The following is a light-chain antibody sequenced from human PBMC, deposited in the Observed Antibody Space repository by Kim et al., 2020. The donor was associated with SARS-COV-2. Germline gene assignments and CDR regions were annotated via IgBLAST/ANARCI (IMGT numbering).Light chain of an antibody. CDR1: SSDIGSYNY. Sequence: GQSVTISCTGTSSDIGSYNYVSWYQQHPGKAPQLMIYEVNQRPSGVPDRFSGSKSGNTASLTVSGLQAEDEADYYCSSYAGSNNRVFGGGTQLTVL. J-gene: IGLJ3*02. CDR3: SSYAGSNNRV. V-gene: IGLV2-8*01. CDR2: EVN.